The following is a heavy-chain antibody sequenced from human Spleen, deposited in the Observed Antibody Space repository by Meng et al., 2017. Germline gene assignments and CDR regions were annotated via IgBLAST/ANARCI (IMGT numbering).Heavy chain of an antibody. D-gene: IGHD3-9*01. J-gene: IGHJ4*02. CDR2: IYYSGST. Sequence: GSLRLSCTVSGGSINSYYWNWIRQPAGKGLEWIGYIYYSGSTNYNPSLKSRVTISVDTSKNQFSLKLSSVTAADTAVYYCARGCYDILTGYYICDWGQGTLVTVSS. CDR3: ARGCYDILTGYYICD. CDR1: GGSINSYY. V-gene: IGHV4-59*01.